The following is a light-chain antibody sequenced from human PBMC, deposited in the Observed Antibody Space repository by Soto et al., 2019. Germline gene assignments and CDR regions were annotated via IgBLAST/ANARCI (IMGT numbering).Light chain of an antibody. Sequence: MTQSPSSFSASTGDRATLSCTASQSINSNLAWYQQRPGQAPRLLIYGASTRATGIPARFSGSGSGTEFTLTISSLQSEDFAVYYCQQYNNWWTFGQGTKVEIK. CDR2: GAS. V-gene: IGKV3-15*01. CDR3: QQYNNWWT. J-gene: IGKJ1*01. CDR1: QSINSN.